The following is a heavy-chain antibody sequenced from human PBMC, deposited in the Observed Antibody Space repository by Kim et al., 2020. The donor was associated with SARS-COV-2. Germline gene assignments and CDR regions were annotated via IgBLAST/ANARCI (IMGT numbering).Heavy chain of an antibody. J-gene: IGHJ5*02. CDR3: ARGGLRGRSSWFDP. D-gene: IGHD5-12*01. V-gene: IGHV4-34*01. Sequence: SETLSLTCAVYGGSFSGYYWSWIRQPPGKGLEWIGEINHSGSTNYNPSLKSRVTISVDTSKNQFSLKLSSVTAADTAVYYCARGGLRGRSSWFDPWGQGTLVTVSS. CDR1: GGSFSGYY. CDR2: INHSGST.